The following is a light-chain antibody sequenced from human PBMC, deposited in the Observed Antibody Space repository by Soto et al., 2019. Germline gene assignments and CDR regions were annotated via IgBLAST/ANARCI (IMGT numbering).Light chain of an antibody. V-gene: IGKV3D-20*01. Sequence: EIVLTQSPATLSLSPGERATLSCGASQSVSTNYLAWYQQKPGLAPRLLIYDASSRATGISDRFSGSGSGTDFTLTISRLEPEDFAVYSCQQYGRSPFTFGPGTKVDIK. CDR3: QQYGRSPFT. J-gene: IGKJ3*01. CDR2: DAS. CDR1: QSVSTNY.